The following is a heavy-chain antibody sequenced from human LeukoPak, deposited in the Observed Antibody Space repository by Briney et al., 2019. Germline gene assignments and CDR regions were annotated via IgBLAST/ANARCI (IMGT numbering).Heavy chain of an antibody. Sequence: ASVKVSCKASVYTFISSIISWVRQAPGQGLEWMGWISPYNGNTNYAQKLQGRVTMTTDTSTSTAYMELSSLRSDDTAVYYCVGLVEPLDYWGQGTLVTVSS. CDR2: ISPYNGNT. V-gene: IGHV1-18*01. CDR1: VYTFISSI. J-gene: IGHJ4*02. CDR3: VGLVEPLDY. D-gene: IGHD2-8*02.